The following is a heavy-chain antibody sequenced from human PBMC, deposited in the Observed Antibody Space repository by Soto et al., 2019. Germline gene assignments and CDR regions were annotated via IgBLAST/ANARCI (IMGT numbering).Heavy chain of an antibody. V-gene: IGHV3-7*03. Sequence: EVQLVESGGGLVQPGGSLRLSCAASGFTFSSYWMSWVRQAPGKGLEWVANIKQDGSEKYYVDSVKGRFTISRDNAKNSLYLQMNSLRAEDTAVYYCARDSGSYWADYYYGMDVWDQGTTVTVSS. D-gene: IGHD1-26*01. CDR3: ARDSGSYWADYYYGMDV. CDR1: GFTFSSYW. CDR2: IKQDGSEK. J-gene: IGHJ6*02.